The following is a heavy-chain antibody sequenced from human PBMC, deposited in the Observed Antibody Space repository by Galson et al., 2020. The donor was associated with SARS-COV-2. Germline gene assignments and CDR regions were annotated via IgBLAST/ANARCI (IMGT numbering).Heavy chain of an antibody. CDR1: GYTFTSYD. CDR2: MNPNSGNT. D-gene: IGHD2-2*03. V-gene: IGHV1-8*01. CDR3: ARASLDIVVVPAAKVDDYYYYMDV. J-gene: IGHJ6*03. Sequence: ASVKVSCKASGYTFTSYDINWVRQATGQGLEWMGWMNPNSGNTGYAQKSQGRVTMTRNTSISTAYMELSSLRSEDTAVYYCARASLDIVVVPAAKVDDYYYYMDVWGKGTTVTVSS.